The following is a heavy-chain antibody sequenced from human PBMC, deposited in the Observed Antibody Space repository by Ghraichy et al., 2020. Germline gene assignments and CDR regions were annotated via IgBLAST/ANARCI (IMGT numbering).Heavy chain of an antibody. CDR3: ARGIYDLDN. CDR1: GFAFGTFG. V-gene: IGHV3-23*01. D-gene: IGHD3-3*01. Sequence: GESLNISCAASGFAFGTFGMSWVRQAPGKGLEWVSAIRESGNTYYAVSVKGRFTISRDTSRNTLYLEMNSLRAEDTATYYCARGIYDLDNWGQGTPVTVSS. CDR2: IRESGNT. J-gene: IGHJ4*02.